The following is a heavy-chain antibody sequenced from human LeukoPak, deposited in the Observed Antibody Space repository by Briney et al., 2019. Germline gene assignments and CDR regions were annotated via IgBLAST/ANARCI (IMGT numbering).Heavy chain of an antibody. J-gene: IGHJ3*02. CDR3: ARDRGSYDAFDI. CDR2: ISYDGSNK. D-gene: IGHD1-26*01. CDR1: GFTFSSYA. Sequence: GGSLRLSCAASGFTFSSYAMHWVRQAPGKGLEWVAVISYDGSNKYYADSVKGRFTISRDNSKNTLYLQMNSLRAEDTAVYYCARDRGSYDAFDIWGQGTTVTVSS. V-gene: IGHV3-30*04.